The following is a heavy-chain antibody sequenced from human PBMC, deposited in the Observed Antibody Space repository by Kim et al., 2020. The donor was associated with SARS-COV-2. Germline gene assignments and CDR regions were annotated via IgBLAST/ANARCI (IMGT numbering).Heavy chain of an antibody. J-gene: IGHJ2*01. Sequence: GGSLRLSCAASGCTFSSYAMSWVRQAPGKGLEWVSGITGSGGSTDYADSVKGRFTISRDNSKNTVYLQMNSLRAEDTAVYYCAREFGYSSSWSPNWYFDLWGRGTLVTVSS. V-gene: IGHV3-23*01. CDR1: GCTFSSYA. CDR3: AREFGYSSSWSPNWYFDL. D-gene: IGHD6-13*01. CDR2: ITGSGGST.